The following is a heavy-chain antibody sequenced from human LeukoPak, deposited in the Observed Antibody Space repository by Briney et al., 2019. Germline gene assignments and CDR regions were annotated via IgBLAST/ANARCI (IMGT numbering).Heavy chain of an antibody. V-gene: IGHV4-61*01. J-gene: IGHJ5*02. Sequence: SETLSLTCTVSGGSVSSGSYYWSWIRQPPGKGLEWIGYIYYSGSTNYNPSLKSRVTISVDTSKNQFSLKLSSVTAADTAVYYCARGITTDFDPRGQGTLVTVSS. CDR3: ARGITTDFDP. D-gene: IGHD3-22*01. CDR2: IYYSGST. CDR1: GGSVSSGSYY.